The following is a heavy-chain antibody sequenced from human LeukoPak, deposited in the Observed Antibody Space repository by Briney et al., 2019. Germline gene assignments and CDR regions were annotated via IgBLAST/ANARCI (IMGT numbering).Heavy chain of an antibody. CDR1: GFTFSIAW. D-gene: IGHD3-16*02. J-gene: IGHJ4*02. CDR2: IKSKTDGGTT. Sequence: GGSLRLSCAASGFTFSIAWMNWVRQAPGKGLEWVGRIKSKTDGGTTDYAAPVKGRFTISRDDSKNTLYLQMNSLKTEDTAVYYCTTGLWGSYRFKGDYWGQGTLVTVSS. V-gene: IGHV3-15*07. CDR3: TTGLWGSYRFKGDY.